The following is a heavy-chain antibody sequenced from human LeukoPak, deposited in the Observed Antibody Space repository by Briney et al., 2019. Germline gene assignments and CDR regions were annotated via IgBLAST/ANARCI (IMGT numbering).Heavy chain of an antibody. CDR2: ISWNSGSI. D-gene: IGHD2-2*01. Sequence: GRSLRLFCAASGFTFDDYAMHWDRQAPGKGLEWVSGISWNSGSIGYADSVKGRFTISRDNAKNSLYLQMNSLRAEDTALYYCAKGRDKYQLLSKNWFDPWGQGTLVTVSS. CDR3: AKGRDKYQLLSKNWFDP. V-gene: IGHV3-9*01. J-gene: IGHJ5*02. CDR1: GFTFDDYA.